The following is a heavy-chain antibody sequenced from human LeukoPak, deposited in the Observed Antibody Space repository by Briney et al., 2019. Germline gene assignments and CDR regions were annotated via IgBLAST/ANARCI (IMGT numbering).Heavy chain of an antibody. J-gene: IGHJ4*02. CDR2: ISYRGST. Sequence: SETLSLTCTVSGGSISSYYWNWFRQPPGKGLEWIGYISYRGSTNYNPSLRSRVSVSVDTSKNQLSLKLNSVTAADTAIYYCASGYNYASRFDFWGQGTPVTVSS. V-gene: IGHV4-59*08. CDR3: ASGYNYASRFDF. D-gene: IGHD5-18*01. CDR1: GGSISSYY.